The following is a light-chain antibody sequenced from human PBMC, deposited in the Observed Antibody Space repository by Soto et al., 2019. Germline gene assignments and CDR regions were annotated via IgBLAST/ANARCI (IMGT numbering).Light chain of an antibody. V-gene: IGLV1-44*01. Sequence: QSVLTQPPSASGTPGQRVTISCSGSSSNIGRNTVNWYQQLPGTAPKLLIYSNNQRPSGVPDRFSGSKSGTSGCRAISGLQSEDEADYYCAGWDDSLNGPVFGGGTKLTVL. CDR1: SSNIGRNT. J-gene: IGLJ2*01. CDR2: SNN. CDR3: AGWDDSLNGPV.